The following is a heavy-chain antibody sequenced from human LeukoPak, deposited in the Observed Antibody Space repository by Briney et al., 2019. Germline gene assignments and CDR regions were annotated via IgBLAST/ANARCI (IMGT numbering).Heavy chain of an antibody. V-gene: IGHV4-38-2*02. J-gene: IGHJ4*02. CDR3: ARVHYFYGGNSEVYFDY. Sequence: PSETLSLTCTVSGYSISSGYYWGWIRQPPGKGLEWIGSIYHSGRTFYNPSLKSRVTISVDTSKNQFSLKLTSVTAADTAVYYCARVHYFYGGNSEVYFDYWGQGTLVTVSS. CDR2: IYHSGRT. CDR1: GYSISSGYY. D-gene: IGHD4-23*01.